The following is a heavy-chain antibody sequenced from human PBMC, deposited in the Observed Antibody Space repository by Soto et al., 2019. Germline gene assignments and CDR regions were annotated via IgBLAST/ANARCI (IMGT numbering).Heavy chain of an antibody. V-gene: IGHV3-30-3*01. D-gene: IGHD3-22*01. CDR3: ARGVYYDGSGYPLFDY. J-gene: IGHJ4*02. CDR1: GFTFSSYA. Sequence: GGSLRLSCAASGFTFSSYAMHWVRQAPGKGLEWVAVISYDGSNKYYADSVKGRFTISRDNSKNTLYLQMNSLRAEDTAVYYCARGVYYDGSGYPLFDYWGQGTLVTVSS. CDR2: ISYDGSNK.